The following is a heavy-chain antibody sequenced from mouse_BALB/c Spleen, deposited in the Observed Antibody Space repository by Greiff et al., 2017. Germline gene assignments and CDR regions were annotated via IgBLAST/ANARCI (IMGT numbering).Heavy chain of an antibody. D-gene: IGHD4-1*02. Sequence: LKQPGSELVRPGASVKLSCKASGYTFTSYWMHWVKQRPGQGLEWIGNIYPGSGSTNYDEKFKSKATLTVDTSSSTAYMQLSSLTSEDSAVYYCTRDSQLVYYAMDYWGQGTSVTVSS. CDR2: IYPGSGST. J-gene: IGHJ4*01. CDR3: TRDSQLVYYAMDY. V-gene: IGHV1S22*01. CDR1: GYTFTSYW.